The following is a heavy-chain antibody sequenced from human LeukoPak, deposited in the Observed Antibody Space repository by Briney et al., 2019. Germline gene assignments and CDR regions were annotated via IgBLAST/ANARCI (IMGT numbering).Heavy chain of an antibody. CDR3: ARVKDSELFDY. D-gene: IGHD1-26*01. CDR2: ISSSSTTI. J-gene: IGHJ4*02. V-gene: IGHV3-48*01. Sequence: PGGSLRLSCAASGFTFSTYSMNWVRQAPGKGLEWVSYISSSSTTIYYADSVKGRFIISRDNSKNTLYLQMNSLRAEDTAVYYCARVKDSELFDYWGQGTLVTVSS. CDR1: GFTFSTYS.